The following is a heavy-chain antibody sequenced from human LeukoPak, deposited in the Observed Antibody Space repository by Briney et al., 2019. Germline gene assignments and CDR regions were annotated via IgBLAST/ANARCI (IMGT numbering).Heavy chain of an antibody. CDR1: GFAFGDYS. J-gene: IGHJ4*02. CDR3: ARDPTPTQLWFRGTFDY. CDR2: ISTSGLST. D-gene: IGHD5-18*01. V-gene: IGHV3-48*01. Sequence: GGSPRLSCAASGFAFGDYSMNWVRQAPGKGLECVSYISTSGLSTYYADSVKGRFTISRDNAKNSLYLQTNGLRAEDTAVYYCARDPTPTQLWFRGTFDYWGQGALVTVSS.